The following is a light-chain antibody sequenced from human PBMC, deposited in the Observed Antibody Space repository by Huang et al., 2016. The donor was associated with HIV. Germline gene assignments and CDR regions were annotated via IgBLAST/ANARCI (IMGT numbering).Light chain of an antibody. Sequence: DTVMTQSPATLSVSPGERATLSCRASQSVSSNLAWYQQKPGQAPRLLIYGASTRATGIPARFSGSGSGTEFILTISSLQSEEFALYYCQQYNNWPPGRTFGQGTKVEIK. CDR1: QSVSSN. J-gene: IGKJ1*01. V-gene: IGKV3-15*01. CDR2: GAS. CDR3: QQYNNWPPGRT.